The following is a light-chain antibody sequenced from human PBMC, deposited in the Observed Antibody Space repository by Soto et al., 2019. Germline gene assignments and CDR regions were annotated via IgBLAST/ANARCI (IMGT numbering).Light chain of an antibody. V-gene: IGLV2-23*01. CDR1: NSDVGTYNL. Sequence: QSDLTQPASVSGSPGQAITISCTGTNSDVGTYNLVSWYQHHPGKAPKLIIHEDSKRPSGVSYRFSGSKSGNTASLTLSGLQAEDEADYYCCSYAGSSTWVFGGGTKLTVL. CDR2: EDS. J-gene: IGLJ3*02. CDR3: CSYAGSSTWV.